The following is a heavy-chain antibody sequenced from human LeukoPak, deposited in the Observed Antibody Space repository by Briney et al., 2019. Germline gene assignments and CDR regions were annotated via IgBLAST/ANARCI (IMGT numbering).Heavy chain of an antibody. J-gene: IGHJ3*02. CDR3: ANSVIAAAGFDAFDI. CDR2: ISYDGSNK. D-gene: IGHD6-13*01. V-gene: IGHV3-30*18. Sequence: GGSLRLSCAASGFTFSSYGMHWVRQAPGKGLEWVAVISYDGSNKYYADSVKGRFTISRDNSKNTLYLQMNSLRAEDTAVYYCANSVIAAAGFDAFDIWGQGTVVTVSS. CDR1: GFTFSSYG.